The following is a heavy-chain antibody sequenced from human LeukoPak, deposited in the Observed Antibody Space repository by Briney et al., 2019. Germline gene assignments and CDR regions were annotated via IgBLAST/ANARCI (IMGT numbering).Heavy chain of an antibody. J-gene: IGHJ3*02. Sequence: PSETLSLTCAVYGGSFSGYYWSWIRQPPGKGLEWIGEINHSGSTNYNPSLKSRVTISVDTSKNQFSLKLSSVTAADTAVYYCARQADYDFWSGYYLYAFDIWGQGTMVTVSS. CDR1: GGSFSGYY. CDR2: INHSGST. V-gene: IGHV4-34*01. CDR3: ARQADYDFWSGYYLYAFDI. D-gene: IGHD3-3*01.